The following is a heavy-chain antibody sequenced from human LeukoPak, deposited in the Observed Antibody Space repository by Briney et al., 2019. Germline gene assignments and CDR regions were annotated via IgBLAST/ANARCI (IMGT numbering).Heavy chain of an antibody. CDR1: GGSISSYY. CDR2: IYYSGST. Sequence: SETLSLTCTVSGGSISSYYWSWIRQPPGKGLEWIGYIYYSGSTNYNPSLKSRVTISVDTSKNQFSLKLSSVTAADTAVYYCARGGYYYDFDYWGRGTLVAVSS. D-gene: IGHD3-22*01. J-gene: IGHJ4*02. CDR3: ARGGYYYDFDY. V-gene: IGHV4-59*01.